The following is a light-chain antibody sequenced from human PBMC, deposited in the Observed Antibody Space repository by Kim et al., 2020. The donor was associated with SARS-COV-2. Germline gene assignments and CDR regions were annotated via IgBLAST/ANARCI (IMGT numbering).Light chain of an antibody. CDR2: EDN. V-gene: IGLV6-57*03. Sequence: KTVTISCTRSSGSIASNYVQWYQQRPGSAPTTVIYEDNQRPSGVPVRFSGSIDSSSNSASLTISGLKTEDEADYYCQSYDSSNGVVFGGGTQLTVL. CDR3: QSYDSSNGVV. J-gene: IGLJ2*01. CDR1: SGSIASNY.